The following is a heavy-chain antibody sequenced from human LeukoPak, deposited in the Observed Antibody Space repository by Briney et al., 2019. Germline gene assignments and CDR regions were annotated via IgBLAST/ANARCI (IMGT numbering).Heavy chain of an antibody. CDR3: ASLVWGGADSSGYXYGY. J-gene: IGHJ4*02. V-gene: IGHV1-2*02. D-gene: IGHD3-22*01. Sequence: WASVKVSCKASGYTFTGYYMHWVRQAPGQGLEWMGWINPNSGGTNYAQKFQGRVTMTRDTSISTAYIELSRLRSDDTAVYYCASLVWGGADSSGYXYGYXXQGTLVTVSS. CDR2: INPNSGGT. CDR1: GYTFTGYY.